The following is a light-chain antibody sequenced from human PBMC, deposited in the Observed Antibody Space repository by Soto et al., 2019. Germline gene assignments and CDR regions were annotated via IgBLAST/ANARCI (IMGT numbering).Light chain of an antibody. CDR1: QSLXSY. CDR3: QQYNSYPRT. J-gene: IGKJ1*01. Sequence: AIQMTQCPSSLSVSVGDRVTISCRASQSLXSYLNWYQKRPGNAPHFLXDTASSLERGGPSRLSGSGSATEFTLTISSLQPEDFATYYCQQYNSYPRTFGQGTKVDI. V-gene: IGKV1-13*02. CDR2: TAS.